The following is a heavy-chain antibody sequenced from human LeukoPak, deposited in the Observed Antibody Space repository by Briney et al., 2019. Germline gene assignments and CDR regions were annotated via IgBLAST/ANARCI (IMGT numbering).Heavy chain of an antibody. CDR2: IYYSGST. D-gene: IGHD3-3*01. Sequence: PSETLSLTCTVSGGSISSGGYYWSWIRQHPGKGLEWIGYIYYSGSTYYNPSLKSRVTISVDTSKNQFSLKLSSVTAADTAVHYCARLREYDFWSGYYLDYGMDVWGQGTTVTVSS. CDR3: ARLREYDFWSGYYLDYGMDV. J-gene: IGHJ6*02. V-gene: IGHV4-31*03. CDR1: GGSISSGGYY.